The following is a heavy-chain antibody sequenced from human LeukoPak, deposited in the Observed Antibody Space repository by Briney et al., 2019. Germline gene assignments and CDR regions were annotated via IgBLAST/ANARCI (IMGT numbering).Heavy chain of an antibody. D-gene: IGHD3-10*01. J-gene: IGHJ6*04. V-gene: IGHV3-7*01. CDR3: ARDRGFGQADV. CDR1: GFTFSGYW. Sequence: GGSLRLSCAASGFTFSGYWMNWLRQAPGKGLEWVANIKQDGGEKYYVDSVKGRFTISGDNAKNSLYLQMNSLRAEDTAVYYCARDRGFGQADVWGKGTTVTVSS. CDR2: IKQDGGEK.